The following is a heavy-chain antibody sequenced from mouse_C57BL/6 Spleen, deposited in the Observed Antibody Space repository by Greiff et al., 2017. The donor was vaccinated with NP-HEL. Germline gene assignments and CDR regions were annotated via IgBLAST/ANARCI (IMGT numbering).Heavy chain of an antibody. Sequence: QVQLQQSGPELVKPGASVKISCKASGYAFSSSWMNWVKQRPGKGLEWIGRIYPGDGDTNYNGKFKGKATLTADKSSSTAYMQLSSLTSEDSAVYFCAIDSSGYLFGYWGQGTLVTVSA. CDR1: GYAFSSSW. CDR3: AIDSSGYLFGY. CDR2: IYPGDGDT. V-gene: IGHV1-82*01. D-gene: IGHD3-2*02. J-gene: IGHJ3*01.